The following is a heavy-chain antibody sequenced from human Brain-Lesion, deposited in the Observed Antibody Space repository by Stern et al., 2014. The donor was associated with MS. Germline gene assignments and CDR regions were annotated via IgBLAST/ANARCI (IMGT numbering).Heavy chain of an antibody. CDR2: FVPEDGET. V-gene: IGHV1-24*01. CDR1: GYTLTELS. Sequence: QVQLVQSGAEVKKPGASVKVSCKVFGYTLTELSMHWVRQAPRKGLEWMGGFVPEDGETIYAQKFQGRVTMTEDTSTDTAYMELSSLRSEDTAVYYCATLSPGAGGNYYRHFDYWGQGTLVTVSS. CDR3: ATLSPGAGGNYYRHFDY. J-gene: IGHJ4*02. D-gene: IGHD1-26*01.